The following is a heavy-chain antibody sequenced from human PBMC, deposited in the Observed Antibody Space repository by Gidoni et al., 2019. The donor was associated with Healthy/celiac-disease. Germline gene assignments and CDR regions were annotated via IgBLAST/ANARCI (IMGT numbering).Heavy chain of an antibody. Sequence: EVQLVESGGGLVQPGGSLSLSCAASGFTFSSYHMNWVRQAPGKGLAWVSSINSSSTFIYYADSVKGRFTISRDNAKNSLYLQMNSLRAEDTAVYYCARDSGELDFDYWGQGTLVTVSS. D-gene: IGHD3-10*01. J-gene: IGHJ4*02. V-gene: IGHV3-21*01. CDR2: INSSSTFI. CDR3: ARDSGELDFDY. CDR1: GFTFSSYH.